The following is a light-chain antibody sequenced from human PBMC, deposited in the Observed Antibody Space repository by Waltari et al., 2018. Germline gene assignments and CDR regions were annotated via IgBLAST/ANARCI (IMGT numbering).Light chain of an antibody. J-gene: IGKJ1*01. CDR2: ATS. CDR3: QQSCCIPWT. CDR1: QNISRY. V-gene: IGKV1-39*01. Sequence: DIPMTQSPSSMSASIGDRLTITCRASQNISRYLNWYQQKPGKAPKLLIYATSSLQSGVPSRFSGSGSGTGFTLTISSLQPEDFATYYCQQSCCIPWTFGQGTKVEIK.